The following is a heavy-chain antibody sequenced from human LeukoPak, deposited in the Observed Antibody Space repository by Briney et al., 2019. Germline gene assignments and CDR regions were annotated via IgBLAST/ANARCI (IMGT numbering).Heavy chain of an antibody. V-gene: IGHV4-59*01. J-gene: IGHJ4*02. CDR3: ARDTLNYFDY. Sequence: SETLSLTCTVSGGSISSYYWSWIRQPPGKGLEWIGYMHYSGSTNYNPSLKSRVTISVDTSKNQFSLKLSSVAAADTAVYYCARDTLNYFDYWGQGTLVTVSS. CDR2: MHYSGST. CDR1: GGSISSYY.